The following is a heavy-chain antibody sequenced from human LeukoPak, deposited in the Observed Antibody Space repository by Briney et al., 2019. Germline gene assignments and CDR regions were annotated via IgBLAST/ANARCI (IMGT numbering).Heavy chain of an antibody. CDR1: GYTFTSYG. CDR3: ARDKTTDYGDEVGLDY. Sequence: GASVKVSCKASGYTFTSYGISWVRQAPGQGLEWMARISAYNGNTNYAQKLQGRVTMTTDTSTGTAYMELRSLRSDDTAVYYCARDKTTDYGDEVGLDYWGQGTLVTVSS. CDR2: ISAYNGNT. V-gene: IGHV1-18*01. J-gene: IGHJ4*02. D-gene: IGHD4-17*01.